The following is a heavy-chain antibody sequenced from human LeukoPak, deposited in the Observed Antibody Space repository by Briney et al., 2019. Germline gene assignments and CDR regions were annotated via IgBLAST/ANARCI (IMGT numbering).Heavy chain of an antibody. CDR3: ARGRNYYDSSGSPQDY. D-gene: IGHD3-22*01. Sequence: GGSLRLSCAASGFTFSIYAMHWVSQAPGKGLEYVSAISSNGGSTYYANSVKGRFTISRDNSKNTLYLQMGSLRAEDMAVYYCARGRNYYDSSGSPQDYWGQGTLVTVSS. V-gene: IGHV3-64*01. J-gene: IGHJ4*02. CDR1: GFTFSIYA. CDR2: ISSNGGST.